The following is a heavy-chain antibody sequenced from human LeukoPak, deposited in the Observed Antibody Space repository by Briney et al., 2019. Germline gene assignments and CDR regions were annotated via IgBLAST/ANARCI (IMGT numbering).Heavy chain of an antibody. V-gene: IGHV4-4*07. CDR2: IYTSGSN. Sequence: SETLSLTCTVSGGSISSYYWIWIRQPAGKGLGWIGRIYTSGSNNYNPSLKSRVTMSVDTSKNQFSLKLRSVTAADTAVYYCARVEMATITRFDYWGQGTLVTVSS. CDR3: ARVEMATITRFDY. J-gene: IGHJ4*02. CDR1: GGSISSYY. D-gene: IGHD5-24*01.